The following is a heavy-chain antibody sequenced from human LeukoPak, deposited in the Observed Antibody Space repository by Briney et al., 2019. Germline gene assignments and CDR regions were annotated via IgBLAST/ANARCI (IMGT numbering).Heavy chain of an antibody. V-gene: IGHV3-49*04. J-gene: IGHJ3*02. CDR3: TRSAVWLDAFDI. CDR1: GFTFGDYA. D-gene: IGHD3-16*01. Sequence: GGSLRLSCTASGFTFGDYAMSWVRQAPGKGLEWVGFIRSKAYGGTTEYAASVKGRFTISRDDSKSIAYLQMNSLKTEDTAVYYCTRSAVWLDAFDIWGQGTMVTVSS. CDR2: IRSKAYGGTT.